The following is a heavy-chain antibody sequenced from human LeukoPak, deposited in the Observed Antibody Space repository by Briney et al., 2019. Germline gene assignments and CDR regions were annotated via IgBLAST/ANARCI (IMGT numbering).Heavy chain of an antibody. Sequence: SETLSPTCTVSGGSISSYYWSWIRQPPGKGLEWIGYIYYSGSTNYNPSLKSRVTISVDTSKNQFSLKLSSVTAADTAVYYCARGYSYASSLTPDYWGQGTLVTVSS. D-gene: IGHD5-18*01. CDR2: IYYSGST. CDR3: ARGYSYASSLTPDY. J-gene: IGHJ4*02. V-gene: IGHV4-59*01. CDR1: GGSISSYY.